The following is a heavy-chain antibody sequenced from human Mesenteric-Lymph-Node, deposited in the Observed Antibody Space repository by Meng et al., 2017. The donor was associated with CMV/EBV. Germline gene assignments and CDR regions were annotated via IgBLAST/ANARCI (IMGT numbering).Heavy chain of an antibody. V-gene: IGHV1-2*02. CDR3: ARNNDYGGNYYFFDY. J-gene: IGHJ4*02. CDR2: INPNSGVT. D-gene: IGHD4/OR15-4a*01. CDR1: GYTFTGYH. Sequence: SGYTFTGYHIQWVRQAPGLGLEWMGWINPNSGVTDYAQKFQGRVTLTGATSTSTAYMELSGLTSDDTAVYFCARNNDYGGNYYFFDYWGQGALVTVSS.